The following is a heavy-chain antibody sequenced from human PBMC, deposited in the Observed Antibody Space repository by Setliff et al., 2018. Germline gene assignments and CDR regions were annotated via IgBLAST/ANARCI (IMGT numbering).Heavy chain of an antibody. CDR2: MNPNSGNT. Sequence: ASVKVSCKASGYTFTSYDINWVRQATGQGLEWMGWMNPNSGNTGYAQKFQGRVTITRNTSISTAYMELSSLRSEDTAVYYCARRETYYNFWSGYYAYWSQGTLVTVSS. CDR1: GYTFTSYD. J-gene: IGHJ4*02. V-gene: IGHV1-8*03. D-gene: IGHD3-3*01. CDR3: ARRETYYNFWSGYYAY.